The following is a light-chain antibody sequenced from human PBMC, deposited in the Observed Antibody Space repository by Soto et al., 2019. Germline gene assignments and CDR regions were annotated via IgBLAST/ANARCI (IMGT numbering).Light chain of an antibody. Sequence: AIQMTQSPSSLSASVGDRVTISCRASQGIGNALGGYEQKPGKPPKVLIYGASRLHSGVPSRFSGSGSGTDFTLTISSLQPEDFATYYCQQANSFPARTFGQGTRLEIK. CDR2: GAS. V-gene: IGKV1-6*01. CDR3: QQANSFPART. CDR1: QGIGNA. J-gene: IGKJ5*01.